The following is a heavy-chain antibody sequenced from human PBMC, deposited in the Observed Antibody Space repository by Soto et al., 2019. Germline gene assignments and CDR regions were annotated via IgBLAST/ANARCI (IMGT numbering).Heavy chain of an antibody. CDR1: GFTFSSYS. J-gene: IGHJ4*02. Sequence: GGSLRLSWGAAGFTFSSYSMNWVRQAPGKGLEWVSYISSSSSTIYYADSVKGRFTISRDNAKNSLYLQMNSLRAEDTAVYYCARAFPGHIAYWGQGTLVPVSS. CDR3: ARAFPGHIAY. CDR2: ISSSSSTI. V-gene: IGHV3-48*01.